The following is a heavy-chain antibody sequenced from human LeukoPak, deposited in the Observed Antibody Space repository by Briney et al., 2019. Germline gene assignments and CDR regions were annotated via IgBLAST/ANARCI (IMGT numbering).Heavy chain of an antibody. CDR1: GFTFSSYG. V-gene: IGHV3-30*02. CDR2: IRYDGSNK. D-gene: IGHD1-26*01. CDR3: AKDRGGSYFGSAFDY. Sequence: GGSLRLSCAASGFTFSSYGMHWVRQAPGKGLEWVAFIRYDGSNKYYADSVKGRFTISRDNSKDTLYLQMNSLRAEDTAVYYCAKDRGGSYFGSAFDYWGQGTLVTVSS. J-gene: IGHJ4*02.